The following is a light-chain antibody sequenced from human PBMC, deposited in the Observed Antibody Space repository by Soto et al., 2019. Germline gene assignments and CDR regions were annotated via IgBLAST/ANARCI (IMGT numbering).Light chain of an antibody. J-gene: IGKJ2*02. CDR2: AAS. CDR1: QSISTY. Sequence: DKQMTQSPSSLSASVGDRVTITCRASQSISTYLNWYQQKVGKAPKLLIYAASSLQRGVPSRFSGSGSGTDFTLTISSLQPEDFATYYCQKSYSTPRTFGQGTKLEIK. V-gene: IGKV1-39*01. CDR3: QKSYSTPRT.